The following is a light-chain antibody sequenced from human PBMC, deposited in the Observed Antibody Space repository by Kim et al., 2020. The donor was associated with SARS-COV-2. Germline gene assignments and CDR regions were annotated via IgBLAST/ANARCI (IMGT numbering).Light chain of an antibody. CDR2: EDK. CDR1: SGSIASNF. V-gene: IGLV6-57*01. CDR3: QSYDSSNFWV. J-gene: IGLJ3*02. Sequence: NFMLTQPHSVSESPGKTVTISCTRSSGSIASNFVQWYQQRPGTSPTTVIYEDKQRPSGVPDRFSGSIDSSSNSASLTISGLMTEDEADYYCQSYDSSNFWVFGGGTQLTVL.